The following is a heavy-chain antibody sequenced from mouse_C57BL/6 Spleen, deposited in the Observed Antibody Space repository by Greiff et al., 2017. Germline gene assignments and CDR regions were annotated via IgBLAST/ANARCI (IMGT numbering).Heavy chain of an antibody. D-gene: IGHD2-4*01. CDR1: GFTFSSYA. J-gene: IGHJ3*01. CDR2: ISSGGDYI. V-gene: IGHV5-9-1*02. CDR3: TRDPSIYYDYGGFAY. Sequence: EVKLMESGEGLVKPGGSLKLSCAASGFTFSSYAMSWVRQTPEKRLEWVAYISSGGDYIYYADTVKGRFTISRDNARDTLYLQMSSLKSEDTAMYYCTRDPSIYYDYGGFAYWGQGTLVTVSA.